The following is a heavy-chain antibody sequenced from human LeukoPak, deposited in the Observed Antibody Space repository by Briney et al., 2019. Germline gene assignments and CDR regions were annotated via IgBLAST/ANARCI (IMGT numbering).Heavy chain of an antibody. Sequence: SVKVSCKASGGTFSSYAISWVRQAPGQGLEWMGGIIPIFGTANYAQKFQGRVTITADESTSTAYMELSSLRSEDTAVYYCARGGPSAADDAFDIWGQGTMVTVSS. CDR3: ARGGPSAADDAFDI. CDR1: GGTFSSYA. V-gene: IGHV1-69*13. D-gene: IGHD6-13*01. CDR2: IIPIFGTA. J-gene: IGHJ3*02.